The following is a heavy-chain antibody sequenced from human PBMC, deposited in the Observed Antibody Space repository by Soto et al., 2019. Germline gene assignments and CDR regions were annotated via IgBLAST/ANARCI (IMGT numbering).Heavy chain of an antibody. Sequence: GGSLRLSCAASGFTFSNAWMSWVRQAPGKGLEWVGRIKSKTDGGTTDYAAPVKGRFTISRDDSKNTLYLQMNSLKTEDTAVYYCTTDSSRNYYYGMDVWGQGTTVTVSS. CDR3: TTDSSRNYYYGMDV. J-gene: IGHJ6*02. V-gene: IGHV3-15*01. CDR1: GFTFSNAW. D-gene: IGHD6-13*01. CDR2: IKSKTDGGTT.